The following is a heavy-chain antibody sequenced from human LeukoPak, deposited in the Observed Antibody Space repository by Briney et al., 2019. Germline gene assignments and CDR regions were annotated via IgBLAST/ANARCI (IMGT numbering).Heavy chain of an antibody. CDR2: IDWDDDK. V-gene: IGHV2-70*04. CDR3: ARSIWFGELYFDY. Sequence: SGPALVKPTQTLTLTCTFSGFSLSTSGMRVSWIRQPPGKALEWLARIDWDDDKFYSTSLKTRLTISKDTSKNQVVLTMTNMGPVDTATYYCARSIWFGELYFDYWGQGTLVTVSS. J-gene: IGHJ4*02. D-gene: IGHD3-10*01. CDR1: GFSLSTSGMR.